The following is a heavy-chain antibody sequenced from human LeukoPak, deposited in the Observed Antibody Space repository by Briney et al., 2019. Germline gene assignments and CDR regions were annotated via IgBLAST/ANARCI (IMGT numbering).Heavy chain of an antibody. CDR3: AREGQYYFDY. J-gene: IGHJ4*02. V-gene: IGHV4-30-2*01. CDR1: GGSISSGGYS. Sequence: SQTLSLTCAVSGGSISSGGYSWSWIRQPPGKGLKWIGYIYHSGSTYYNPSLKSRVTMSVDRSKNQFSLKLSSVTAADTAVYYCAREGQYYFDYWGQGTLVTVSS. CDR2: IYHSGST.